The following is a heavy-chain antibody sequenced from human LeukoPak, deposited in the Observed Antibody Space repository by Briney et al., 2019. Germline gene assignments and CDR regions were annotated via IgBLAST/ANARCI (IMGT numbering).Heavy chain of an antibody. J-gene: IGHJ4*02. V-gene: IGHV1-18*01. Sequence: ASVKVSCKASGYSLTSYGISWVRQAPGQGLEWMGWSSFYNGNTNYAQKFQGRVSMTTDTTTGTAYMELRSLRSDDTAVYYCARDHKIDCSSLSCYQYYFDYWGQGTLVTVAS. CDR2: SSFYNGNT. CDR1: GYSLTSYG. D-gene: IGHD2-2*01. CDR3: ARDHKIDCSSLSCYQYYFDY.